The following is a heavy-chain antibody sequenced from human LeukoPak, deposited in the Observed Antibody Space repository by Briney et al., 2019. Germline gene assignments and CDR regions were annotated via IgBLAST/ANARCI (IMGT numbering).Heavy chain of an antibody. CDR2: INHSGST. D-gene: IGHD1-26*01. Sequence: PSETLSLTCAVYGGSFSGYYWSWIRQPPGKGLEWIGEINHSGSTNYNPSLKSRVTISVDTSKNRFSLKPSSVTAADTAVYYCARGTSGYYYYYMDVWGKGTTVTVSS. CDR3: ARGTSGYYYYYMDV. CDR1: GGSFSGYY. V-gene: IGHV4-34*01. J-gene: IGHJ6*03.